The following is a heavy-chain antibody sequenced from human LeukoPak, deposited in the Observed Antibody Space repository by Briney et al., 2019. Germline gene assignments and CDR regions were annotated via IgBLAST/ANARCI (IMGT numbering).Heavy chain of an antibody. V-gene: IGHV6-1*01. CDR1: GDSVSSNSAA. Sequence: SQTLSLTCAISGDSVSSNSAAWNWIRRSPSRGLEWLGRTYYRSKWFNDYAVSVKSRITIYPDTSKNQFSLQLTSVTPEDTAVYYCARTRYCSGGSCYFGIDQWGQGALVTVSS. CDR3: ARTRYCSGGSCYFGIDQ. J-gene: IGHJ4*02. D-gene: IGHD2-15*01. CDR2: TYYRSKWFN.